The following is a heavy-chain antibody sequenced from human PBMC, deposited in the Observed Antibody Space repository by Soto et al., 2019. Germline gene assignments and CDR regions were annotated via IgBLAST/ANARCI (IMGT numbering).Heavy chain of an antibody. Sequence: SQTLSLTCAISGDSVSSNSAAWNWIRQSPSRGLEWLGRTYYRSKWYNDYAVSVKSRITINPDTSKNQFSLQLNSVTPVDTAVYYCARATTYYYGSGSSPTYYFDYWGQGTLVTVSS. CDR1: GDSVSSNSAA. J-gene: IGHJ4*02. CDR2: TYYRSKWYN. CDR3: ARATTYYYGSGSSPTYYFDY. D-gene: IGHD3-10*01. V-gene: IGHV6-1*01.